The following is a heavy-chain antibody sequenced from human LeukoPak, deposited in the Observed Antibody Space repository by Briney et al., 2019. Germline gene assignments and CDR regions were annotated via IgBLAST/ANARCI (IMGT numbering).Heavy chain of an antibody. CDR1: GFTFDDYA. Sequence: PGGSLRLSRAASGFTFDDYAMHWVRQAPGKGLEWVSGISWNSGSIGYADSVKGRFTISRDNAKNSLYLQMNSLRAEDTALYYCAKGDYYDSSGDAFDIWGQGTMVTVSS. CDR2: ISWNSGSI. J-gene: IGHJ3*02. D-gene: IGHD3-22*01. CDR3: AKGDYYDSSGDAFDI. V-gene: IGHV3-9*01.